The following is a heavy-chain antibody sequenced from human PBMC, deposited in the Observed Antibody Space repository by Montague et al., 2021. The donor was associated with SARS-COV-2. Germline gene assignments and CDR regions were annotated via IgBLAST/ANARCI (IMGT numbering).Heavy chain of an antibody. V-gene: IGHV4-34*01. CDR1: GGSFSGYY. Sequence: SETLSLTCAVYGGSFSGYYWSWIRQPPGKGLEWIGKINQSGSTNYNPSLKSRVTLSVDTSKKQFSLKLSSLTAADTAVYYCARVAGGYYHDSSAYFDYWGQGSRVTVSS. D-gene: IGHD3-22*01. CDR3: ARVAGGYYHDSSAYFDY. CDR2: INQSGST. J-gene: IGHJ4*02.